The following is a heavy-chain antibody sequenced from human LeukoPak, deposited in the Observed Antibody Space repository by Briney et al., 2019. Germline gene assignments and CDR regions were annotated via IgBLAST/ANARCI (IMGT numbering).Heavy chain of an antibody. V-gene: IGHV1-24*01. CDR1: GYTLTELS. Sequence: ASVKVSCKVSGYTLTELSMHWVRQAPGKGLEWMGGFDPEDDETIYAQKFQGRVTMTEDTSTDTAYMELSRLRSEDTAVYYCATGLVGLYGDYVGYWGQGTLVTVSS. CDR3: ATGLVGLYGDYVGY. D-gene: IGHD4-17*01. J-gene: IGHJ4*02. CDR2: FDPEDDET.